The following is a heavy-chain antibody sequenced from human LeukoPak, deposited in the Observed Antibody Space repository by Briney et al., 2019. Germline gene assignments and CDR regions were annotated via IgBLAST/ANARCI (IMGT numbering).Heavy chain of an antibody. V-gene: IGHV4-59*01. CDR1: GGSMFSYY. Sequence: SETLSLTYSVSGGSMFSYYWSWIRQPPGKGLEWVGYIYYTGSTNYNPSLKSRVTISLDTSKKQFSLKLSSVTAADTAVYYCASSYMGMTTINFDSWGQGTLVTVSS. CDR3: ASSYMGMTTINFDS. D-gene: IGHD3-9*01. CDR2: IYYTGST. J-gene: IGHJ4*02.